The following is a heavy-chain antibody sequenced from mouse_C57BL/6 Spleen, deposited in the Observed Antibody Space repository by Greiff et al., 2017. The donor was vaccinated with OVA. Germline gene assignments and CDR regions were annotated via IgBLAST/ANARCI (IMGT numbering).Heavy chain of an antibody. CDR2: ISSGGSYT. D-gene: IGHD1-1*01. Sequence: EVKVVESGGDLVKPGGSLKLSCAASGFTFSSYGMSWVRQTPDKRLEWVATISSGGSYTYYPDSVKGRFTISRDNAKNTLYLQMSSLKSEGTAMYYCARRGYYGSSYGFAYWGQGTLVTVSA. CDR3: ARRGYYGSSYGFAY. V-gene: IGHV5-6*02. J-gene: IGHJ3*01. CDR1: GFTFSSYG.